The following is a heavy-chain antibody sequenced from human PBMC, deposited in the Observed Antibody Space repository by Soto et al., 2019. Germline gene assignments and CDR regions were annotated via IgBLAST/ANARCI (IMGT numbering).Heavy chain of an antibody. CDR3: ARGQLRPHPHYFEY. CDR1: GGSFSGYY. V-gene: IGHV4-34*01. Sequence: QVQLQQWGAGLLKPSETLSLTCAVYGGSFSGYYWSWIRQPPGKGLEWIGEINHSGSTNYNPSLKSCVTISVDTVKNQFSQKLSSVTAADTAVYYCARGQLRPHPHYFEYWGQGTLVTVSS. J-gene: IGHJ4*02. CDR2: INHSGST. D-gene: IGHD2-2*01.